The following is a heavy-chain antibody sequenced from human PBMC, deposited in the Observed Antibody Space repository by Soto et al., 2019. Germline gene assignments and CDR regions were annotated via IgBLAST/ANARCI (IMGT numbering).Heavy chain of an antibody. CDR2: IKGDGSST. V-gene: IGHV3-74*01. Sequence: VGSLRHSCAASGFTFSTYWMRWVRQAPGTGLEWVSRIKGDGSSTSYADSVKGRFTISRDNAKNTLYLQMNSLGAEDTAVYWCARGIRNYYGMDVWGQGTTVTVSS. CDR3: ARGIRNYYGMDV. CDR1: GFTFSTYW. J-gene: IGHJ6*02.